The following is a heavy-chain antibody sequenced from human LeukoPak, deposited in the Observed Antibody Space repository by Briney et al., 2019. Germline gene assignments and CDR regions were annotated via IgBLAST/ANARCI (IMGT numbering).Heavy chain of an antibody. D-gene: IGHD5-18*01. CDR1: GYTFTGYY. CDR3: ARVQLWLAFDY. CDR2: INPNSGGT. V-gene: IGHV1-2*02. J-gene: IGHJ4*02. Sequence: ASVKVSCKASGYTFTGYYMHWVQQAPGQGLEWMGWINPNSGGTNYAQKFQGRVTMTRDTSISTAYMELSRLRSDDTAAYYCARVQLWLAFDYWGQGTLVTVSS.